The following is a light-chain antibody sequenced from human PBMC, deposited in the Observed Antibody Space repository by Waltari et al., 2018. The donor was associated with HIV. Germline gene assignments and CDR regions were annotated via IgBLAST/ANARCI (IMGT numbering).Light chain of an antibody. V-gene: IGLV1-40*01. Sequence: QSVLTQPPSVSGAPGQRVTIPCPGSSSNIGAGYDVHWYQQLPGTAPKLLISGNSNRPSGVPDRFSGSKSGTSASLAITGLQAEDEADYYCQSYDSSLSVFGGGTKLTVL. CDR2: GNS. J-gene: IGLJ2*01. CDR1: SSNIGAGYD. CDR3: QSYDSSLSV.